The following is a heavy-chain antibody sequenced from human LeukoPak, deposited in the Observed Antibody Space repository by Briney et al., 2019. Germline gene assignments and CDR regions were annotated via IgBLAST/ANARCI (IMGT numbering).Heavy chain of an antibody. CDR1: GYTFTNYY. V-gene: IGHV1-46*01. D-gene: IGHD2-2*01. CDR3: ARRFCSSVSCYDDDAFDV. J-gene: IGHJ3*01. CDR2: LNPSGGST. Sequence: SVKVSCKASGYTFTNYYIHWVRQAPGEGLEWMGILNPSGGSTTDAQKFQGRLTMTTGTSTSTAYLELRSLTSEDTAVYYCARRFCSSVSCYDDDAFDVWGQGTLVTVSS.